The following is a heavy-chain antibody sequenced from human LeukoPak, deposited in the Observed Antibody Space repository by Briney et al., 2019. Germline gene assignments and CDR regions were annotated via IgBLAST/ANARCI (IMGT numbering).Heavy chain of an antibody. CDR3: ARVTYNYGGGLSWFDP. Sequence: SETLSLTCTVSGGSISSYYWSWIRQPPGKGLEWIGYIYYSGSTNYNPSLKSRVTISVDTSKNQFSLKLSSVTAADTAVYYCARVTYNYGGGLSWFDPWGQGTLVTVSS. CDR1: GGSISSYY. J-gene: IGHJ5*02. CDR2: IYYSGST. D-gene: IGHD4-23*01. V-gene: IGHV4-59*01.